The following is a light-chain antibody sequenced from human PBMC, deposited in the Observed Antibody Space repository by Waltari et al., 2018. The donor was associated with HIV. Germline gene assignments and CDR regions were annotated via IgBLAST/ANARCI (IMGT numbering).Light chain of an antibody. J-gene: IGKJ1*01. CDR2: AAS. V-gene: IGKV1-9*01. CDR1: QGIRSY. CDR3: QQLNEYPWT. Sequence: DIQLTQSPSFLSASVGDRVTMTCRASQGIRSYLAWYQQKPGNAPNLLIYAASTLQSGVPSRFSGSGSATEFTLKSSSLQPEDFATSSCQQLNEYPWTFGQGTKVE.